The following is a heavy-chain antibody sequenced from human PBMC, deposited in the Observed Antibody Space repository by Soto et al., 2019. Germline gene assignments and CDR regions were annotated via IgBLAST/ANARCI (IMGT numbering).Heavy chain of an antibody. J-gene: IGHJ6*02. CDR1: GFTFSSYG. Sequence: PVGSLRLSCAASGFTFSSYGMHWVRQAPGKGLEWVAVIWYDGSNKYYADSVKGRFTISRDNSKNTLYLQMNSLRAEDTAVYYCARGRYCSSTSCYRGDYYYYYGMDVWGQGTTVTVSS. CDR3: ARGRYCSSTSCYRGDYYYYYGMDV. CDR2: IWYDGSNK. V-gene: IGHV3-33*01. D-gene: IGHD2-2*02.